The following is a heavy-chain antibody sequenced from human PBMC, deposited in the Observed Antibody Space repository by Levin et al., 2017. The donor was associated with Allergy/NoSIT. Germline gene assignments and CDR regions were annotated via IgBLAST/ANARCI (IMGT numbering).Heavy chain of an antibody. V-gene: IGHV4-34*01. J-gene: IGHJ4*02. CDR3: ARGRYDYVWGSYRSRGPYYFDY. D-gene: IGHD3-16*02. CDR2: INHSGST. Sequence: SETLSLTCAVYGGSFSGYYWSWIRQPPGKGLEWIGEINHSGSTNYNPSLKSRVTISVDTSKNQFSLKLSSVTAADTAVYYCARGRYDYVWGSYRSRGPYYFDYWGQGTLVTVSS. CDR1: GGSFSGYY.